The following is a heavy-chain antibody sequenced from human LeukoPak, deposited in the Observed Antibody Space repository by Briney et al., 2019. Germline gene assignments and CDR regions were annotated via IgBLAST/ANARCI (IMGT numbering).Heavy chain of an antibody. Sequence: PSETLSLTCAVYGGSFSGYYWSWIRQPPGKGLEWIGEINHSGSTNYNPSLKSRGTISVDTTKNKFSLKLSSVTAADTAVYYCARALRNWNPRPFDYWGQGTLVTVSS. V-gene: IGHV4-34*01. CDR1: GGSFSGYY. D-gene: IGHD1-1*01. CDR3: ARALRNWNPRPFDY. CDR2: INHSGST. J-gene: IGHJ4*02.